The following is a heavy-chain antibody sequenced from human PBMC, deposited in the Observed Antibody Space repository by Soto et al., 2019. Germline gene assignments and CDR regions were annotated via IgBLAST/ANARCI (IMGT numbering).Heavy chain of an antibody. CDR2: IYHSGST. J-gene: IGHJ4*02. CDR3: AREYSGSSYFDH. CDR1: GGSISSSNW. V-gene: IGHV4-4*02. D-gene: IGHD1-26*01. Sequence: SETLSLTCAVSGGSISSSNWWSWVRQPPGKGLEWIGEIYHSGSTNYNLSLKSRVTISVDKSKNQFSLKLSSVTAADTAVYYCAREYSGSSYFDHWGQGTLVTVSS.